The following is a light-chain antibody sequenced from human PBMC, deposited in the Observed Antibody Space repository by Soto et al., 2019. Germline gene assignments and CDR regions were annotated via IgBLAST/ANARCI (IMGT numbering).Light chain of an antibody. V-gene: IGLV2-14*01. CDR2: EVS. J-gene: IGLJ1*01. CDR1: SSDVGGYNY. Sequence: SVLTQPSSVSGAPVQSITISCTGTSSDVGGYNYVSWYQQHPGKAPKLMISEVSNRPSGVSNRFSGPKSGNSASLTISGLQADDEADYYCCSLTTSHTYVFGSGTKVTVL. CDR3: CSLTTSHTYV.